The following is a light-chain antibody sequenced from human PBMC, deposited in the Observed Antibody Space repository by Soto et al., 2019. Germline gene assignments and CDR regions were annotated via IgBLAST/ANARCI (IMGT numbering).Light chain of an antibody. Sequence: EIVMTQSPVTLSVSPGESATLSCRASQSVIGDLAWYQQRPGQAPRLLIYGTSTRATGIPARFSGSGSGTDFTLTISGLQSEDFDVYFCHRSGNWPPELTFGGGTKVESK. CDR2: GTS. CDR3: HRSGNWPPELT. J-gene: IGKJ4*01. V-gene: IGKV3-15*01. CDR1: QSVIGD.